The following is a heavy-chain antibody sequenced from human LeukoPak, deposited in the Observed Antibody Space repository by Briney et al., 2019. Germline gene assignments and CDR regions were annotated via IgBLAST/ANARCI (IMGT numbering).Heavy chain of an antibody. Sequence: ASVKVSCKASGYTFTCYYMHWVRQAPGQGLEWMGWINPNSGGTNYAQKFQGRVTMTRDTSISTAYMELSRLRSDDTAVYYCARDLGDSYGYDYWGQGTLVTVSS. V-gene: IGHV1-2*02. CDR3: ARDLGDSYGYDY. CDR1: GYTFTCYY. D-gene: IGHD5-18*01. J-gene: IGHJ4*02. CDR2: INPNSGGT.